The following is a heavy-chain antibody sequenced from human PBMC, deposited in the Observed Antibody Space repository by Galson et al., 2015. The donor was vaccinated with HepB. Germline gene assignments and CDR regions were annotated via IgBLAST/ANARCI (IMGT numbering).Heavy chain of an antibody. Sequence: SLTCAVSGGSISSGGYSWSWIRQPPGKGLEWIGYIYHSGSTYYNPSLKSRVTISVNRSKNQFSLKVRSVTAADTAVYYCARGALYDSGGPQDVAFDIWGQGTVVTVSS. CDR2: IYHSGST. CDR3: ARGALYDSGGPQDVAFDI. J-gene: IGHJ3*02. CDR1: GGSISSGGYS. V-gene: IGHV4-30-2*01. D-gene: IGHD3-22*01.